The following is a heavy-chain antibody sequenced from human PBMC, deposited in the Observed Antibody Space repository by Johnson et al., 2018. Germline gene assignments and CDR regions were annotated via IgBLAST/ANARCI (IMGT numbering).Heavy chain of an antibody. CDR2: IYYSGST. CDR3: ARRYYDRYYGMDV. J-gene: IGHJ6*02. D-gene: IGHD3-22*01. CDR1: GGSISSSSYY. V-gene: IGHV4-39*01. Sequence: QVQLQESGPGLVKPSETLSLTCTVSGGSISSSSYYWGWIRQPPGKGLEWIGSIYYSGSTYYNPSLKSRVPISVDTSKNQFSLKLSSVTAADTAVYYCARRYYDRYYGMDVWGQGTTVTVSS.